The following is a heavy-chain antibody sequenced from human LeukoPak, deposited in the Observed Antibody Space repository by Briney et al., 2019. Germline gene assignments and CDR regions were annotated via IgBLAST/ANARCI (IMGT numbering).Heavy chain of an antibody. D-gene: IGHD2-21*02. J-gene: IGHJ3*02. CDR3: ASIVVVTARDVFDI. CDR1: GFTFSTYS. V-gene: IGHV3-21*01. CDR2: ISSGSSYI. Sequence: PGGSLRLSCAASGFTFSTYSMNWVRQAPGKGLEWVSSISSGSSYIYYADSVKGRFTISRDNAKNSLYLQMNSLRAEDTAVYYCASIVVVTARDVFDIWGQGTMVTVSS.